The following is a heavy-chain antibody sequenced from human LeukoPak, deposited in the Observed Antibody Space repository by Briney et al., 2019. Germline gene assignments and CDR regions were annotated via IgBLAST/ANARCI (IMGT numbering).Heavy chain of an antibody. D-gene: IGHD3-9*01. V-gene: IGHV3-33*01. CDR2: IWYDGSNK. CDR1: GFTFSSYG. Sequence: PGGSLRLSCAASGFTFSSYGMHWVRQAPGKGLEWVAVIWYDGSNKYYADSVKGRFTISRDNSKNTLYLQMNSLRAEDTAVYYCARDVGGYYDILTGDAALGYWGQGTLVTVSS. CDR3: ARDVGGYYDILTGDAALGY. J-gene: IGHJ4*02.